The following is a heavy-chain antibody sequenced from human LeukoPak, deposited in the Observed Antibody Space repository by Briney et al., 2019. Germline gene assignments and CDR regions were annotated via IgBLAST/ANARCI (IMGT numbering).Heavy chain of an antibody. Sequence: PGGSLSLSCAASGFTFSSYAMRWVRHAPGGGLEWVSTIWGSGGSTYYGDSVKGRFTIPRDNHKHTLYLQMHSLRAEDTAVYYCERDFLTTVNYYFDYWGQGTLVTVSS. CDR2: IWGSGGST. CDR1: GFTFSSYA. D-gene: IGHD4-17*01. V-gene: IGHV3-23*01. CDR3: ERDFLTTVNYYFDY. J-gene: IGHJ4*02.